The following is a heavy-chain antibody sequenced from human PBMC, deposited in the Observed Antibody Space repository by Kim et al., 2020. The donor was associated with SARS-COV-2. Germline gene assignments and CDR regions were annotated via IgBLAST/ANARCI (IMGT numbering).Heavy chain of an antibody. CDR2: IKQDGSEK. D-gene: IGHD5-18*01. Sequence: GGSLRLSCAASGFTFSSYWMSWVRQAPGKGLEWVANIKQDGSEKYYVDSVKGRFTISRDNAKNSLYLQMNSLRAEDTAVYYCARDLRNSYGHRPFDYWGQGTLVTVSS. J-gene: IGHJ4*02. CDR1: GFTFSSYW. CDR3: ARDLRNSYGHRPFDY. V-gene: IGHV3-7*03.